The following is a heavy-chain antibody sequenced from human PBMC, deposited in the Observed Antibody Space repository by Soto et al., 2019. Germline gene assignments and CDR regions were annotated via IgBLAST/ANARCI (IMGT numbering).Heavy chain of an antibody. CDR2: IRSKAYGGTT. D-gene: IGHD1-20*01. V-gene: IGHV3-49*04. Sequence: QPGGSLRLSCAASGFTFGGYAMSWVRQAPGKGLEWVGFIRSKAYGGTTEYAASVKGRFTISRDDSKSIAYLQMNSLKTEDTAVYYCSSGENYNRRSHYCIDFWGQGTMVTVS. CDR3: SSGENYNRRSHYCIDF. CDR1: GFTFGGYA. J-gene: IGHJ6*02.